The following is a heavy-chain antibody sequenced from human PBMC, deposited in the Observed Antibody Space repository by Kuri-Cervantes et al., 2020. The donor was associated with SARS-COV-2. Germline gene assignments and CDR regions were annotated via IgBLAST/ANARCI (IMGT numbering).Heavy chain of an antibody. Sequence: GGSLRLSCVTSGFTFNNYAMSWVRQAPGKGLQWVSGISPNSDHTYYTDSVKGRFTISRDSSNNAVYLQMNSLRAEDTAVYYCARGDSGSYDYWGQGTLVTVSS. CDR3: ARGDSGSYDY. D-gene: IGHD1-26*01. CDR1: GFTFNNYA. V-gene: IGHV3-23*01. J-gene: IGHJ4*02. CDR2: ISPNSDHT.